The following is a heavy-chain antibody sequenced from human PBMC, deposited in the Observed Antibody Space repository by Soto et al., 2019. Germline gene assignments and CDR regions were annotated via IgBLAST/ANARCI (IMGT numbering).Heavy chain of an antibody. J-gene: IGHJ4*02. Sequence: EVQLVESGGGLVQPGGSLRLSCAASGFTFSTYNMNWVRQAPGKGLEWVSYISSSSSTIYYADSVKGRFTISRDNAKNSLYLQMNSLRDEDTAVYYCARGLGYCSGGSCYSDYWGQGTLVTVSS. CDR3: ARGLGYCSGGSCYSDY. CDR2: ISSSSSTI. D-gene: IGHD2-15*01. V-gene: IGHV3-48*02. CDR1: GFTFSTYN.